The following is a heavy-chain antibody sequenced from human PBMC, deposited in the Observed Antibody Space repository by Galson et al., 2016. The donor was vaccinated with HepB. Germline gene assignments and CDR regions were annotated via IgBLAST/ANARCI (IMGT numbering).Heavy chain of an antibody. CDR2: IFHSGTT. V-gene: IGHV4-61*01. Sequence: SETLSLTCSVSGGSVNSSSYSWGWIRQPPGKGLEWIGNIFHSGTTNYNPSLKSRVTISLDTSKKQFSLKLTSVTAADTAVYYCARVEKAAANVWGQGTLVTVSS. CDR3: ARVEKAAANV. J-gene: IGHJ4*02. CDR1: GGSVNSSSYS. D-gene: IGHD6-13*01.